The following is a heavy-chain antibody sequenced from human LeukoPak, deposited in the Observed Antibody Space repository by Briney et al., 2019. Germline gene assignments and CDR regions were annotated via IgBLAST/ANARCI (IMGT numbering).Heavy chain of an antibody. CDR2: TNHSGST. J-gene: IGHJ5*02. D-gene: IGHD2-21*02. V-gene: IGHV4-34*01. CDR1: GGSFSGYY. Sequence: PSETLSLTCAVYGGSFSGYYWSWIRQPPGKGLEWIGETNHSGSTNYNPSLKSRVIILVDTSKNQFSLKLSSVTVADTAVYYCARGSPLYCGGDCPPQTWGQGTLVTVSS. CDR3: ARGSPLYCGGDCPPQT.